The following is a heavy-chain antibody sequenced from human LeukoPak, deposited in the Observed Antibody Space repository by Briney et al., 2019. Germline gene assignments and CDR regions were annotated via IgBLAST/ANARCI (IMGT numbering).Heavy chain of an antibody. J-gene: IGHJ4*02. CDR2: IYYSGST. Sequence: PETLSLTCTVSGGSISSSSYYWGWIRQPPGKGLEWIGSIYYSGSTYYNPSLKSRVTISVDTSKNQFSLKLSSVTAADTAVYYCARLMIVVVPAAIAEPDYWGQGTLVTVSS. D-gene: IGHD2-2*01. V-gene: IGHV4-39*01. CDR3: ARLMIVVVPAAIAEPDY. CDR1: GGSISSSSYY.